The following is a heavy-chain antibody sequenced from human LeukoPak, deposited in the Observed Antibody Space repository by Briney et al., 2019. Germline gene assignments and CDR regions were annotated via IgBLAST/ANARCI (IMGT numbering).Heavy chain of an antibody. D-gene: IGHD3-22*01. Sequence: GESLKISCKGSGYSFTSYWIGWVRQMPGKGLEWMGIIYPGDSDTRYRPSFQGQVTISADKSISTAYLQWSSLKASDTAMYYCARRYYYDSSGSGLYGMDVWGQGTTVTVSS. CDR2: IYPGDSDT. CDR1: GYSFTSYW. J-gene: IGHJ6*02. V-gene: IGHV5-51*01. CDR3: ARRYYYDSSGSGLYGMDV.